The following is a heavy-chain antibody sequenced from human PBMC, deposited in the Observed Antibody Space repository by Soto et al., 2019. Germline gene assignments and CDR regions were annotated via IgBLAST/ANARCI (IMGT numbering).Heavy chain of an antibody. CDR3: ARDRRGDYGDYEFDY. Sequence: PSETLSLTCTVSGGSISSYYWSWIRQPPGKGLEWIGYIYYSGSTNYNPSLNSRVTISLDTSENQFSLKLTSVTAADTAVYYCARDRRGDYGDYEFDYWGQGTLVTVSS. V-gene: IGHV4-59*01. CDR2: IYYSGST. D-gene: IGHD4-17*01. J-gene: IGHJ4*02. CDR1: GGSISSYY.